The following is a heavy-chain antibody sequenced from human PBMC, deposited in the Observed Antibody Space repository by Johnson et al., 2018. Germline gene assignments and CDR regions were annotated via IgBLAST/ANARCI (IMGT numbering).Heavy chain of an antibody. CDR2: IYESGRT. CDR1: GVSLSLYQ. V-gene: IGHV4-59*01. D-gene: IGHD3-9*01. J-gene: IGHJ2*01. Sequence: QVQLQESGPGLVKPSETLSLICTVSGVSLSLYQWDWIRQPPGKGLEWIGVIYESGRTRYNPSLNSRVTMSKDASKNQFSLKLNSVTAADTAVYYCARDSLHYNNLTPRYFDLWGRGSLVTVSA. CDR3: ARDSLHYNNLTPRYFDL.